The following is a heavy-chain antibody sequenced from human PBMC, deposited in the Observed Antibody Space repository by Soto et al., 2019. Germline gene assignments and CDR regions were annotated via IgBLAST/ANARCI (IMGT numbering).Heavy chain of an antibody. V-gene: IGHV4-30-2*01. D-gene: IGHD2-2*01. Sequence: SETLSLTCAVSDGYISSGGYSWSWIRQPPGKGLEWIGYIYHSGSTYYNPSLKSRVTISVDRSKNQFSLKLSSVTAADTAVYYCARVPDRWGQGTLVTVSS. J-gene: IGHJ5*02. CDR1: DGYISSGGYS. CDR2: IYHSGST. CDR3: ARVPDR.